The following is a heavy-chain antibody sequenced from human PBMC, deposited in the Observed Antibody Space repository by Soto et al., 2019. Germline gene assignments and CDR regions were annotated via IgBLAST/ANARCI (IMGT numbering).Heavy chain of an antibody. J-gene: IGHJ6*02. CDR2: IYHSGST. D-gene: IGHD3-22*01. Sequence: PWETLSLTCAVSGGSISSSNWWSWVRQPSGKGPECIGEIYHSGSTNYNPSPKSRVTISVDKSKNQFSLKLSSVTAADTAVYYCASMYYYDSSGSQHGDYGMDVWGQGTTVTVSS. CDR1: GGSISSSNW. CDR3: ASMYYYDSSGSQHGDYGMDV. V-gene: IGHV4-4*02.